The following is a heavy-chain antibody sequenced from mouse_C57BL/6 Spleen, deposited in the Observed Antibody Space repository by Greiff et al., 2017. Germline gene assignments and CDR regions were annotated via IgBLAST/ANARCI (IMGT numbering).Heavy chain of an antibody. Sequence: QVQLQQSGAELVKPGASVKISCKASGYAFSSYWMNWVKQRPGKGLEWIGQIYPGDGDTNYNGKFKGKATLTADKSSSTAYMQLSSLTSEDSAVYFCARLRDGNFYAIDYWGQGTSVTVSS. J-gene: IGHJ4*01. CDR2: IYPGDGDT. D-gene: IGHD2-1*01. CDR1: GYAFSSYW. CDR3: ARLRDGNFYAIDY. V-gene: IGHV1-80*01.